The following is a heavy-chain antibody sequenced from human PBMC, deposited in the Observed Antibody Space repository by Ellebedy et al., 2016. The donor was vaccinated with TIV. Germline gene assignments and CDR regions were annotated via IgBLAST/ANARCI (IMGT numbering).Heavy chain of an antibody. D-gene: IGHD6-19*01. V-gene: IGHV3-23*01. Sequence: GESLKISCAASGFTFSSYAMSWVRQAPGKGLEWVSAISGSGGSTYYADSVKGRFTISRDNSKNTLYLQMNSLRAEDTAVYYCAKDLRSGPSPDYWGQGTLVTVSS. CDR1: GFTFSSYA. CDR2: ISGSGGST. J-gene: IGHJ4*02. CDR3: AKDLRSGPSPDY.